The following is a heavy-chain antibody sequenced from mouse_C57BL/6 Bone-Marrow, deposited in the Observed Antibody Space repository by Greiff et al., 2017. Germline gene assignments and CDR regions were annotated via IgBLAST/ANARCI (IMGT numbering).Heavy chain of an antibody. V-gene: IGHV1-63*01. CDR3: ARAGLRRTEYYFDY. D-gene: IGHD2-4*01. J-gene: IGHJ2*01. CDR2: IYPGGGYT. CDR1: GYTFTNYW. Sequence: QVQLKESGAELVRPGTSVKMSCTASGYTFTNYWICWAKQRPGHGLEWIGDIYPGGGYTNYNEKFKGKATMTADKASSTAYMQFSSLTSEDSAIYYCARAGLRRTEYYFDYWGQGTTLTVSS.